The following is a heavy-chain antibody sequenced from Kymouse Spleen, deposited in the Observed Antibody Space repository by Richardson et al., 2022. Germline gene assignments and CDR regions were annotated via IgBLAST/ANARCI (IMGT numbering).Heavy chain of an antibody. D-gene: IGHD6-19*01. CDR3: ANSSGWSNNWFDP. Sequence: EVQLVESGGGLVKPGGSLRLSCAASGFTFSSYSMNWVRQAPGKGLEWVSSISSSSSYIYYADSVKGRFTISRDNAKNSLYLQMNSLRAEDTAVYYCANSSGWSNNWFDPWGQGTLVTVSS. CDR1: GFTFSSYS. V-gene: IGHV3-21*03. CDR2: ISSSSSYI. J-gene: IGHJ5*02.